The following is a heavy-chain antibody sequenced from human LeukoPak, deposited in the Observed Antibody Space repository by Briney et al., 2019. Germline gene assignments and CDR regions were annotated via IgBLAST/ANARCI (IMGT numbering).Heavy chain of an antibody. V-gene: IGHV3-23*01. D-gene: IGHD3-16*01. CDR3: AKFGGAGIYDMGYY. CDR1: GFTFSSYA. CDR2: ISGSGGSP. Sequence: GGSLRLSCAASGFTFSSYAMSWVRQAPGKGRERVSAISGSGGSPSYADSVKGRFTISSDNSKIMRYYQMNSLRAEDTAVYYCAKFGGAGIYDMGYYWGQGTLVTVSS. J-gene: IGHJ4*02.